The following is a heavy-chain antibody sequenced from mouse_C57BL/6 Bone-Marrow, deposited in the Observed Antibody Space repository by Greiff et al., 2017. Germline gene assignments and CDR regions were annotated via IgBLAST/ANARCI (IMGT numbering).Heavy chain of an antibody. CDR1: GYTFTSYW. D-gene: IGHD2-5*01. J-gene: IGHJ1*03. CDR3: ARPYYSNYWYFDV. V-gene: IGHV1-55*01. CDR2: IYPGSGST. Sequence: QVQLQQSGAELVKPGASVKMSCKASGYTFTSYWITWVKQRPGQGLEWIGDIYPGSGSTNYNEKFKSKATLTVNTSSSTAYMQLSSLTSEDSAVYYCARPYYSNYWYFDVWGTGTTVTVSS.